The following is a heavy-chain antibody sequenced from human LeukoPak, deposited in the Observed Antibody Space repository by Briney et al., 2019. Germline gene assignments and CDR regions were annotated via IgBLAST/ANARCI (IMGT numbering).Heavy chain of an antibody. CDR2: IVPIFGTT. V-gene: IGHV1-69*13. D-gene: IGHD1-26*01. CDR1: GGTFSSYA. J-gene: IGHJ3*02. Sequence: SVKVSCKASGGTFSSYAISWVRQAPGQGLEWMGGIVPIFGTTNYAQKFQGRVTITADESTSTAYMELSSLRSEDTAVYYCASPYSGSYEKAFDIWGQGTMVTVSS. CDR3: ASPYSGSYEKAFDI.